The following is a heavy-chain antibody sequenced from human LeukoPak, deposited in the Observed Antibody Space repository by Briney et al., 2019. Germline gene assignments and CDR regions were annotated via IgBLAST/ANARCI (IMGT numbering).Heavy chain of an antibody. Sequence: ASVKVSCKASGYTFTGYYMHWVRQAPGQGLEWMGWINPNNGATNSAQKFQGRVTMTRDTSISTAYMELSSLRSDDTAVYYCASCYYDSSGYYYFDYWGQGTLVTVSS. J-gene: IGHJ4*02. CDR2: INPNNGAT. CDR1: GYTFTGYY. D-gene: IGHD3-22*01. CDR3: ASCYYDSSGYYYFDY. V-gene: IGHV1-2*02.